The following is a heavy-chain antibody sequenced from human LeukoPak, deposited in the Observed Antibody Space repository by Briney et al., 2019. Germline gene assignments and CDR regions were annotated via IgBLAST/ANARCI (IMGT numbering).Heavy chain of an antibody. CDR3: ARGQYNWNDLYYFDY. V-gene: IGHV3-48*03. D-gene: IGHD1-1*01. CDR2: ISSTGTTI. J-gene: IGHJ4*02. CDR1: GFTFSSYE. Sequence: GGSLRLSCAASGFTFSSYEMNWVRQAPGKGLEWVSYISSTGTTIYYADSVKGRFTISRDNAKNSLYLQMNSLRAEDTALYYCARGQYNWNDLYYFDYWGQGTLVTVSS.